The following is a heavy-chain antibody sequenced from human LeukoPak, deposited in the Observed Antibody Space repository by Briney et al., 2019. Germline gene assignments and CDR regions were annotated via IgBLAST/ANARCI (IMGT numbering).Heavy chain of an antibody. CDR1: GYTFTNHG. CDR2: ISAYNANT. Sequence: GASVKVSCKASGYTFTNHGVSWVRQAPGQGLEWMGWISAYNANTNYAQKFQGRVTMATDTSTSTAYMELRSLSSDDTAVYYCARPDGDYGFGHYYGVDVWGQGTTVIVSS. CDR3: ARPDGDYGFGHYYGVDV. V-gene: IGHV1-18*01. J-gene: IGHJ6*02. D-gene: IGHD4-17*01.